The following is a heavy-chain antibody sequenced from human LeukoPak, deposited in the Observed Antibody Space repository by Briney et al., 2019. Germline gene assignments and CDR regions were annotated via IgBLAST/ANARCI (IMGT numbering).Heavy chain of an antibody. Sequence: PSGTLSLTCTVSGGSISTYYWSWIRQPPGKGLEWIGYIHYSGSTKYNPSLKSRVTISVDTSKNQFSLKLSSVTAADTAVYYCASSIVATGNRPFDNWGQGTLVTVTS. D-gene: IGHD6-13*01. CDR1: GGSISTYY. CDR2: IHYSGST. CDR3: ASSIVATGNRPFDN. J-gene: IGHJ4*02. V-gene: IGHV4-59*01.